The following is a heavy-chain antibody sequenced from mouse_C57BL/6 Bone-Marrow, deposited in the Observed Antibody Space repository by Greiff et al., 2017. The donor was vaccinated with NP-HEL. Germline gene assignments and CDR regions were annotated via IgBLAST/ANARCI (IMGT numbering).Heavy chain of an antibody. D-gene: IGHD1-1*01. CDR1: GFTFSSYA. Sequence: EVQVVESGGGLVKPGGSLKLSCAASGFTFSSYAMSWVRQTPEKRLEWVATISDGGSYTYYPDNVKGRFTISRDNAKNNLYLQMSHLKSEDTAMYYCARAPFTTVVAPFAYWGQGTLVTVSA. CDR3: ARAPFTTVVAPFAY. J-gene: IGHJ3*01. V-gene: IGHV5-4*01. CDR2: ISDGGSYT.